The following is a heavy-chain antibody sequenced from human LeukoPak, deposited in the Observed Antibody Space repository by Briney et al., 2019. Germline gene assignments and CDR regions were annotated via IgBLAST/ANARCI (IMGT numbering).Heavy chain of an antibody. D-gene: IGHD3-10*01. Sequence: GGSLRLSCADSGFTFSSYSMNWVRQAPGKGLEWVSSISSSSSYIYYADSVKGRFTISRDNAKNSLYLQMNSLRAEDTAVYYCASFVGGSGSRDYWGQGTLVTVSS. J-gene: IGHJ4*02. CDR3: ASFVGGSGSRDY. CDR2: ISSSSSYI. V-gene: IGHV3-21*01. CDR1: GFTFSSYS.